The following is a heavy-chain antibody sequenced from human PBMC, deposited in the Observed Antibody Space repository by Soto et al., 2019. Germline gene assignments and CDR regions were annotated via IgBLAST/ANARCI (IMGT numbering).Heavy chain of an antibody. D-gene: IGHD3-10*01. CDR1: GFTFSNYW. V-gene: IGHV3-7*01. CDR3: AREGRESTGMDV. J-gene: IGHJ6*04. Sequence: GGSLRLSCAASGFTFSNYWMSWVRQAPGKGLEWVASIKQRGSEKYYVDSVKGRFTISRDNAKLYLQMNSLRPEDTAVYYCAREGRESTGMDVWGKGTTVTVSS. CDR2: IKQRGSEK.